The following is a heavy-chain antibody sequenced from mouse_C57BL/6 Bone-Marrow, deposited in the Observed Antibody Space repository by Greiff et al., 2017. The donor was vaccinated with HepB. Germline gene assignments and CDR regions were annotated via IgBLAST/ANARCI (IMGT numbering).Heavy chain of an antibody. CDR3: ARWNSNCFDY. CDR1: GYTFTDYY. J-gene: IGHJ2*01. CDR2: INPYNGGT. V-gene: IGHV1-19*01. Sequence: VQLKQSGPVLVKPGASVKMSCKASGYTFTDYYMNWVKQSHGKSLEWIGVINPYNGGTSYNQKFKGKATLTVDKSSSTAYMELNSLTSEDSAVYYCARWNSNCFDYWGQGTTLTVSS. D-gene: IGHD2-5*01.